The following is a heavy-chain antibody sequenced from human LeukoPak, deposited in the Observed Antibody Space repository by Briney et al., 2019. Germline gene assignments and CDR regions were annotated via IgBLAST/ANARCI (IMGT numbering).Heavy chain of an antibody. Sequence: GGSLRLSCAASGFTFSSYGMHWVRQAPGKGLEWVAVISYDGDNKYYADSVKARFTTQRDNSKDTLYLQLNSRRADETAGYYWGKDLQTSDAFDIWGEGTMVTASS. CDR1: GFTFSSYG. V-gene: IGHV3-30*18. CDR2: ISYDGDNK. CDR3: GKDLQTSDAFDI. D-gene: IGHD6-6*01. J-gene: IGHJ3*02.